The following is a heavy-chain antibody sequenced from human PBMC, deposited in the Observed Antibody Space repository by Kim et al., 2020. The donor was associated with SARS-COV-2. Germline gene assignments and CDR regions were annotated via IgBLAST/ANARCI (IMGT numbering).Heavy chain of an antibody. D-gene: IGHD3-10*01. J-gene: IGHJ4*02. CDR2: ISGTGGDT. CDR3: VDPYASGTYSREI. V-gene: IGHV3-23*01. Sequence: GGSLRLSCAASGFTFRNYAMSWVRQAPGKGLEWVSAISGTGGDTYYADSVKGRFTISRDNSKNTLYLQMSSLRAEDTAIYYCVDPYASGTYSREIWGQGTLVTVSS. CDR1: GFTFRNYA.